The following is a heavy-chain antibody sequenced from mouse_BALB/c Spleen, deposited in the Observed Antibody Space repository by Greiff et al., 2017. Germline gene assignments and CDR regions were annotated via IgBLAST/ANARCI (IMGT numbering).Heavy chain of an antibody. D-gene: IGHD1-1*01. J-gene: IGHJ2*01. CDR3: ARGRDTTVEDYFDY. V-gene: IGHV5-6-5*01. CDR2: ISSGGST. CDR1: GFTFSSYD. Sequence: EVKLMESGGGLVKPGGSLKLSCAASGFTFSSYDMSWVRQTPEKRLEWVASISSGGSTYYPDSVKGRFTISRDNARNILYLQMSSLRSEDTAMYYCARGRDTTVEDYFDYWGQGTTLTVSS.